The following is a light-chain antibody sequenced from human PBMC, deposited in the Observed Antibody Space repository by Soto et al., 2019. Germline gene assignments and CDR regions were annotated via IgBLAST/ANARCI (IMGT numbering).Light chain of an antibody. CDR2: DAS. Sequence: DTQMTQSPHSLSASVGDRVTIACQANEDIANHLNWYRQRPGKAPDLLIYDASNLEPGVPSRFSGAGSGTDFTFTIRGLQPAAFATYYCQQFHSLPYTFCQGTQLEI. J-gene: IGKJ2*01. V-gene: IGKV1-33*01. CDR1: EDIANH. CDR3: QQFHSLPYT.